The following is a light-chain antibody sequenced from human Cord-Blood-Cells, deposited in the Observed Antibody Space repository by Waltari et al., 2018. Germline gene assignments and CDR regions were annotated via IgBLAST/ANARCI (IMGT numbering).Light chain of an antibody. V-gene: IGKV4-1*01. CDR2: WAS. CDR1: QSFLYSSNNKNY. CDR3: QQYYSTPRT. Sequence: DIVMTQSPDSLAVSLGERATINCKSSQSFLYSSNNKNYLAWYQQKPGQPPKLLIYWASTREAGVPYRFSGSGSGTDFALTISSLQAEYVAVYYCQQYYSTPRTFGQGTKVEIK. J-gene: IGKJ1*01.